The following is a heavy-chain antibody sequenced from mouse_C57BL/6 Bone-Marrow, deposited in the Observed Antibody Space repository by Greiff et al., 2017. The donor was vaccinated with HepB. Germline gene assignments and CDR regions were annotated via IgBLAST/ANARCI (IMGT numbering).Heavy chain of an antibody. Sequence: EVQLQESGGGLVKPGGSLKLSCAASGFTFSSYAMSWVRQTPEKRLEWVATISDGGSYTYYPDNVKGRFTISRDNAKNNLYLQMSHLKSEDTAMYYCARDGDYDGFAYWGQGTLVTVSA. CDR1: GFTFSSYA. CDR2: ISDGGSYT. V-gene: IGHV5-4*01. CDR3: ARDGDYDGFAY. J-gene: IGHJ3*01. D-gene: IGHD2-4*01.